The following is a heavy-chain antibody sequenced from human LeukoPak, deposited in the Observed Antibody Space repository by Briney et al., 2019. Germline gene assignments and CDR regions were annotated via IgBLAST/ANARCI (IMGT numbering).Heavy chain of an antibody. CDR3: ARDLEMSGSSGTNWFDP. D-gene: IGHD3-22*01. CDR2: ISAYNGNT. V-gene: IGHV1-18*01. Sequence: EASVKVSCKASGYTFTSYGSSWVRQAPGQGLEWMGWISAYNGNTNYAQKLQGRVTMTTDTSTSTAYMELSSLRSDDTAVYYCARDLEMSGSSGTNWFDPWGQGTLVTVSS. J-gene: IGHJ5*02. CDR1: GYTFTSYG.